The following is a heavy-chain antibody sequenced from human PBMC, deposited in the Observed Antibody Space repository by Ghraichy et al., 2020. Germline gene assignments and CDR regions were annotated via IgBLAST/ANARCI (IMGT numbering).Heavy chain of an antibody. CDR2: IIPIFGTA. CDR1: GGTFSSYA. Sequence: SVKVSCKASGGTFSSYAISWVRQAPGQGLEWMGGIIPIFGTANYAQKFQGRVTITADESTSTAYMELSSLRSEDTAVYYCARDQKRGSGYYYYYYGMDVWGQGTTVTVSS. V-gene: IGHV1-69*13. D-gene: IGHD3-10*01. J-gene: IGHJ6*02. CDR3: ARDQKRGSGYYYYYYGMDV.